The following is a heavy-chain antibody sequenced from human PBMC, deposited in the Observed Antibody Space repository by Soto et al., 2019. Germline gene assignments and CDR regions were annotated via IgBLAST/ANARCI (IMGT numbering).Heavy chain of an antibody. Sequence: FGPKPMNHKQPLTQTCTSSGFSHNKKRMCVSWIRQPPGKALEWLALIDWDDDKYYSTSLKTRLTISKDTSKNQVVLTMTNMDPVDTATYYCARIKVAPTIDVYYVMDVLGQGTTDTVSS. J-gene: IGHJ6*02. V-gene: IGHV2-70*01. CDR3: ARIKVAPTIDVYYVMDV. CDR2: IDWDDDK. CDR1: GFSHNKKRMC. D-gene: IGHD2-15*01.